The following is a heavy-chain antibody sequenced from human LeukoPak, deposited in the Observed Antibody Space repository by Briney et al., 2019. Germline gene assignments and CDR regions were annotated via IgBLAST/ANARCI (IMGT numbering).Heavy chain of an antibody. Sequence: SETLSLTCTVSGGSISTYYWSWIRQPPGKGREWVVYIYYSGSTNYNPSLKSRVTISVETSKNQFSLKLSAVTAADTAVYFCARHDGSGWPFDYWGQGTLVTVSS. D-gene: IGHD6-19*01. CDR2: IYYSGST. CDR3: ARHDGSGWPFDY. CDR1: GGSISTYY. V-gene: IGHV4-59*08. J-gene: IGHJ4*02.